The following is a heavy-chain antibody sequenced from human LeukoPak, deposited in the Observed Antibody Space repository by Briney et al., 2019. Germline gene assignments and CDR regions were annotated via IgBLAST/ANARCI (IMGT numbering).Heavy chain of an antibody. Sequence: PGGSLRLSCAASGFTFSNYWMSWVRQAPGKGLEWVANIKEDGSEKRHVDSVKGRFTVSRDNTKNSLYLQMNSLRAEDTAVYYCARLQKRDSRDYWGQGTLVTVSS. CDR2: IKEDGSEK. D-gene: IGHD5-24*01. CDR3: ARLQKRDSRDY. V-gene: IGHV3-7*02. CDR1: GFTFSNYW. J-gene: IGHJ4*02.